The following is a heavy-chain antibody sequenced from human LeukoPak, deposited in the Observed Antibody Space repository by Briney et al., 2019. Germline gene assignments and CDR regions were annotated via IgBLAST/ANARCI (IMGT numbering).Heavy chain of an antibody. J-gene: IGHJ4*02. Sequence: PGGSLRHSCAASGFTFSSYAMSWVRQAPGKGLESVSAISGSGGSTYYADSVKGRFTISRDNSKNTLYLQMNSLRAEDTAVYYCAKGIIPSSGTYNFWGQGTLVTVSS. V-gene: IGHV3-23*01. CDR1: GFTFSSYA. CDR2: ISGSGGST. CDR3: AKGIIPSSGTYNF. D-gene: IGHD5-24*01.